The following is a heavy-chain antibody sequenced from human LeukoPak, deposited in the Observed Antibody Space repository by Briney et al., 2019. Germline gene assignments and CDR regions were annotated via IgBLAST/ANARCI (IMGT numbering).Heavy chain of an antibody. J-gene: IGHJ3*02. CDR2: ISSSSSYI. Sequence: GGSLRLSCAASGFTFSSYSMNWVRQDPGKGLEWVSSISSSSSYIYYADSVKGRFTISRDNAKNSLYLQMNSLRAEDTAVYYCARTIAAAGTTAFDIWGQGTMVTVSS. CDR3: ARTIAAAGTTAFDI. D-gene: IGHD6-13*01. CDR1: GFTFSSYS. V-gene: IGHV3-21*01.